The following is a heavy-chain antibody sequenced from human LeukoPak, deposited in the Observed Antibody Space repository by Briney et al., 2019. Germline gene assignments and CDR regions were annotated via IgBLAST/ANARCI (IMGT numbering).Heavy chain of an antibody. CDR3: ARAPYLSSGS. V-gene: IGHV4-34*01. CDR1: GGSFSGYY. Sequence: ASETLSLTCAVYGGSFSGYYWSWIRQPPGKGLEWIGEINHSGSTNYNPSLKSRATISLDTSKSQFSLKLTSVTAADTAVYYCARAPYLSSGSWGQGTMVTVSS. CDR2: INHSGST. D-gene: IGHD3-22*01. J-gene: IGHJ3*01.